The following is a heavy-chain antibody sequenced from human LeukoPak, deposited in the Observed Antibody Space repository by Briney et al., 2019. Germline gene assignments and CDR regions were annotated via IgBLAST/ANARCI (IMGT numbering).Heavy chain of an antibody. CDR1: GLTFSNYG. CDR2: ISASGATM. D-gene: IGHD4-17*01. J-gene: IGHJ4*02. V-gene: IGHV3-23*01. Sequence: GGSLRLSCAASGLTFSNYGMSWVRQAPGKGLEWVSSISASGATMYNANSVKGRFTISRDNSRNTLYLQMNSLSADDTAIYYCAKYGAYDPYFDNWGQGTLVTVSS. CDR3: AKYGAYDPYFDN.